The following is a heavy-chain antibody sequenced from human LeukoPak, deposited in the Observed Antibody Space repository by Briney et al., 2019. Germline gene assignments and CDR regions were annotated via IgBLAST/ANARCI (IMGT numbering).Heavy chain of an antibody. CDR1: GFTFSNYR. J-gene: IGHJ1*01. D-gene: IGHD5-12*01. V-gene: IGHV3-64D*06. CDR2: ISSAGGTT. CDR3: VKVGDSGYGEYYQH. Sequence: GGSLRLSCSASGFTFSNYRIHWVRQAPGEGLEYVSAISSAGGTTYYADSVRGRFTISRDNSKNTLYLQMSSLRAEDTALYYCVKVGDSGYGEYYQHWGQGTLVTVSS.